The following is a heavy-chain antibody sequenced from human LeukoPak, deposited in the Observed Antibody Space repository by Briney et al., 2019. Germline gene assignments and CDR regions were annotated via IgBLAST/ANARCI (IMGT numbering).Heavy chain of an antibody. D-gene: IGHD2-2*02. V-gene: IGHV1-2*02. CDR2: IDPDSGGT. J-gene: IGHJ4*02. CDR3: ARVPGPYTTSRFDF. Sequence: ASVKVSCKTSGYTFTGYYLHWVRQAPGQRPEWMGRIDPDSGGTHYGQKFQGRVAVTRDTSITTVYMELSGLTSDDTAVYYCARVPGPYTTSRFDFWGQGTLVTVSS. CDR1: GYTFTGYY.